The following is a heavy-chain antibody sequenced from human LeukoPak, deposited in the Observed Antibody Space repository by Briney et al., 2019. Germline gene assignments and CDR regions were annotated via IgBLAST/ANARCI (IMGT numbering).Heavy chain of an antibody. Sequence: ASVKVSSKASGYTFSINYMHWVRQAPGQGRERMGVINRSGGCTIYTQKFQGRVTMTRDTSTSTVYMELSSLKSEDTAVYYCARVVVPAARFDAFDVWGQGTMVTVSS. CDR1: GYTFSINY. CDR2: INRSGGCT. CDR3: ARVVVPAARFDAFDV. V-gene: IGHV1-46*01. J-gene: IGHJ3*01. D-gene: IGHD2-2*01.